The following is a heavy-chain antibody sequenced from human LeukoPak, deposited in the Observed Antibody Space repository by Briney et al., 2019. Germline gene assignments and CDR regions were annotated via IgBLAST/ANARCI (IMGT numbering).Heavy chain of an antibody. V-gene: IGHV3-23*01. CDR1: GFTFSSYA. Sequence: GGSLRLSCAASGFTFSSYAMHCVRQAPGKGLEWVSSIEAMGGATYYADSGEGRFTLSRDNSKNTFYLQMNSPGADDTALYYCGKGSGSGWYGWFAPWGQGTLVTVSS. CDR3: GKGSGSGWYGWFAP. CDR2: IEAMGGAT. J-gene: IGHJ5*02. D-gene: IGHD6-19*01.